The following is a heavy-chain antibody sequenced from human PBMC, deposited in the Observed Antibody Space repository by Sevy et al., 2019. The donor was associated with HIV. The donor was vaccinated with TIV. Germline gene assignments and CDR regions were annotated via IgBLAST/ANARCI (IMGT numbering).Heavy chain of an antibody. Sequence: GGSLRLSCAASGIMFSSYSVHWVRQAPGKGLEWVAVISYAGSNKYYADSVKGRFTISRDNSKNTLYLQMNSLRAEDTAVYYCARDVAFTTEYSYGMDVWGQGTTVTVSS. CDR3: ARDVAFTTEYSYGMDV. V-gene: IGHV3-30-3*01. CDR2: ISYAGSNK. D-gene: IGHD4-17*01. J-gene: IGHJ6*02. CDR1: GIMFSSYS.